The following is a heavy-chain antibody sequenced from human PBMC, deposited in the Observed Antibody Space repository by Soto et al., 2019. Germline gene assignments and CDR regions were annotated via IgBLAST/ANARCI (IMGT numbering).Heavy chain of an antibody. Sequence: TLSLTCTVSGGSISSGDYYWSWIRQPPGKGLEWIGYIYYSGSTYYNPSLKSRVTISVDTSKNQFSLKLSSVTAADTAVYYCARGLLTVTTDYYYGMDVWGQGTTVTVSS. CDR1: GGSISSGDYY. D-gene: IGHD4-17*01. CDR2: IYYSGST. CDR3: ARGLLTVTTDYYYGMDV. V-gene: IGHV4-30-4*01. J-gene: IGHJ6*02.